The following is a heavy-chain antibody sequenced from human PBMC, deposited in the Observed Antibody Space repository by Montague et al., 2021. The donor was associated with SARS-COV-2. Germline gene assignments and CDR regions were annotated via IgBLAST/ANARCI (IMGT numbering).Heavy chain of an antibody. V-gene: IGHV3-21*01. J-gene: IGHJ4*02. Sequence: SLRLSCAASGFTFSRYSMNWVRQAPGKGLEWVSAISSSSTYILHXDSVKGRFTMSRDNAKNSLYLQMNSLRAEDTAVYYCARAAHDYGDYGYWGQGTLVTVSS. CDR1: GFTFSRYS. D-gene: IGHD4-17*01. CDR2: ISSSSTYI. CDR3: ARAAHDYGDYGY.